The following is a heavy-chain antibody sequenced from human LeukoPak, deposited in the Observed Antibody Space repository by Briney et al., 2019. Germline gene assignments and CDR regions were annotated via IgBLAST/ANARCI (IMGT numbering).Heavy chain of an antibody. CDR3: ARYSGSYYGFDY. CDR1: GGSFSGYY. V-gene: IGHV4-34*01. D-gene: IGHD1-26*01. J-gene: IGHJ4*02. Sequence: SETLSLTCAVYGGSFSGYYWSWIRQPPGKGLEWIGEINNSGSTNYNPSLKSRVTISVDTSKNQFSLKLSSVTAADTAVYYCARYSGSYYGFDYWGQGTLVTVSS. CDR2: INNSGST.